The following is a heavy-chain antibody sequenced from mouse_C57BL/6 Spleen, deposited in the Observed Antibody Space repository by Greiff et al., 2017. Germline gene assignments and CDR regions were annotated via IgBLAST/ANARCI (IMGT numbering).Heavy chain of an antibody. CDR3: ARRTRGAMAY. CDR1: GYTFTDYY. Sequence: QVHVKQSGAELVRPGASVKLSCKASGYTFTDYYINWVKQRPGQGLEWIARIYPGSGNTYYNEKFKGKATLTAEKSSSTAYMQLSSLTSEDSAVYCCARRTRGAMAYWGQGTSVTVSS. CDR2: IYPGSGNT. V-gene: IGHV1-76*01. J-gene: IGHJ4*01.